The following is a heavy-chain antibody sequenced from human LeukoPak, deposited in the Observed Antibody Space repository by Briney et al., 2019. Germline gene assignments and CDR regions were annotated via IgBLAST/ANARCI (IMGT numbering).Heavy chain of an antibody. D-gene: IGHD3-22*01. V-gene: IGHV3-23*01. CDR3: AKHSYDSGLYQSNDY. J-gene: IGHJ4*02. Sequence: GGSERLFCAASGYIFTSYGMSWVREAGGRGLEGVSNNSGRGDITLYADSVQGRFTISRDNSKNTLYLVMHNLRADDTAVHYCAKHSYDSGLYQSNDYWGQGTLVTVSS. CDR2: NSGRGDIT. CDR1: GYIFTSYG.